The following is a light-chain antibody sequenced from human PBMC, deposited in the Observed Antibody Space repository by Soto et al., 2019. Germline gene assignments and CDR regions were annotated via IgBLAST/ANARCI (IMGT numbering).Light chain of an antibody. CDR2: DAS. CDR1: QSVSSSY. Sequence: EIVLTQSPGTLSLSPGERATLSCRASQSVSSSYLAWYQQRPGQAPRLLTYDASSRATGIPDRFSGSGSGTDFTLTISRLEPEDFAVYYCQQFGSSRLTFGQGTKVEI. J-gene: IGKJ1*01. V-gene: IGKV3-20*01. CDR3: QQFGSSRLT.